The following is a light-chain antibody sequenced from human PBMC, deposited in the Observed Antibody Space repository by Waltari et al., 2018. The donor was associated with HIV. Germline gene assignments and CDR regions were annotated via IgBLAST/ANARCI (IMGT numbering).Light chain of an antibody. V-gene: IGLV1-40*01. CDR1: SSHIGAGCD. Sequence: QSVLTQPPSVSGAPGQRVTISCTGRSSHIGAGCDLHWYQQLPGTAPQLLIYGSGNRPSGVPDRFSGSKSGTSASLAITGLQAEDEADYYCQSYDSSLTGSVFGGGTKLTVL. J-gene: IGLJ2*01. CDR2: GSG. CDR3: QSYDSSLTGSV.